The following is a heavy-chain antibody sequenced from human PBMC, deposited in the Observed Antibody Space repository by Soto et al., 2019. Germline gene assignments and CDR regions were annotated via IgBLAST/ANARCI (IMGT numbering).Heavy chain of an antibody. V-gene: IGHV3-30-3*01. D-gene: IGHD4-4*01. Sequence: QVQLVESGGGVVQPGRSLRLSCAASGFTFSSYAMHWVRQAPGKGLARVAVISYDGSNKYYASSVKGRFTISRDNAKNTLYLQMNSLRAEDTAVYYSSRPLWRDDYNWGYFDLWGRGTLVTVSS. CDR2: ISYDGSNK. CDR3: SRPLWRDDYNWGYFDL. CDR1: GFTFSSYA. J-gene: IGHJ2*01.